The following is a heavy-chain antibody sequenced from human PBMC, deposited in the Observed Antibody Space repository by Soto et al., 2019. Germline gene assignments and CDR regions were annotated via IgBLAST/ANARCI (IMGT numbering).Heavy chain of an antibody. J-gene: IGHJ5*02. CDR3: ARVGSSSSGPLHSWFDP. CDR1: GFTFSDYY. V-gene: IGHV3-11*06. D-gene: IGHD6-6*01. CDR2: ISSSSSYT. Sequence: GGSLRLSCAASGFTFSDYYMSWIRQAPGKGLEWVSYISSSSSYTNYADSVEGRFTISRDNAKNSLYLQMNSLRAEDTAVYYCARVGSSSSGPLHSWFDPWGQGTLVTVSS.